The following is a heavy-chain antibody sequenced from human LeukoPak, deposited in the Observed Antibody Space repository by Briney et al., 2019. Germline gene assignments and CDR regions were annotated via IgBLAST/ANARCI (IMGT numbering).Heavy chain of an antibody. D-gene: IGHD3-22*01. CDR3: AKDLDYYDSSGQFGY. Sequence: GGSLRLSCAASGFTFSSYGMHWVRQAPGKGLEWVAFIRYDGSNKYYADSVKGRFTISRDNSKNTLYLQMNSLRAEDTAVYYCAKDLDYYDSSGQFGYWGQGTLVTVSS. CDR1: GFTFSSYG. J-gene: IGHJ4*02. V-gene: IGHV3-30*02. CDR2: IRYDGSNK.